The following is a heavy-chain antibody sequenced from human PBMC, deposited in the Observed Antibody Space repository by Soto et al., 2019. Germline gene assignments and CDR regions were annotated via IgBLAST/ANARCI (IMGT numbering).Heavy chain of an antibody. Sequence: QVQLVQSGAEVKKPGSSVKVSCKASGGTFSSYAISWVRQAPGQGLEWMGGIIPIFGTANYAQKFQGRVTITADESTSTAYMELSSLRSEDTAVYYCARDGEAYYYGSGRLFWFDPLGQGTLVHVSS. CDR3: ARDGEAYYYGSGRLFWFDP. J-gene: IGHJ5*02. V-gene: IGHV1-69*01. CDR1: GGTFSSYA. CDR2: IIPIFGTA. D-gene: IGHD3-10*01.